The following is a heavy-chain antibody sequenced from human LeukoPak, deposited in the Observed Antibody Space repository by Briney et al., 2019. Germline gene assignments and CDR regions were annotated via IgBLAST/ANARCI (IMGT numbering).Heavy chain of an antibody. Sequence: SETLSLTCAVYGGSFSGYYWSWIRQPPGKGLEWIGYIYYSGSTNYNPSLKSRVTISVDTSKNQFSLKLSSVTAADTAVYYCARPRLRGVIITNRNYFDYWGQGTLVTVSS. CDR1: GGSFSGYY. V-gene: IGHV4-59*12. J-gene: IGHJ4*02. D-gene: IGHD3-10*01. CDR3: ARPRLRGVIITNRNYFDY. CDR2: IYYSGST.